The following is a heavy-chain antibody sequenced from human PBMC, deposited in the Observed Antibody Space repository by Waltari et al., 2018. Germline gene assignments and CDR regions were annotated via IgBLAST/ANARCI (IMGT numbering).Heavy chain of an antibody. D-gene: IGHD3-3*01. V-gene: IGHV3-7*01. J-gene: IGHJ3*02. CDR3: ARVFTIFGVVISPTGAFDI. Sequence: EVQLVESGGGLVQPGGSLRLSCAASAFTFSSYWMSWFRQAPGKGLEWVANIKQDGSDKYYVDSVKGRFTISRDNAKNSLYLQMNSLRAEDTAVYYCARVFTIFGVVISPTGAFDIWGQGTMVTVSS. CDR2: IKQDGSDK. CDR1: AFTFSSYW.